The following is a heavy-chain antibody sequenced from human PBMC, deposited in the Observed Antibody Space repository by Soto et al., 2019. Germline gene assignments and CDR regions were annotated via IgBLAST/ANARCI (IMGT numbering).Heavy chain of an antibody. J-gene: IGHJ6*02. CDR3: ARSLLGYCSGGSCYTVAGYYGMDA. Sequence: VASVKVSCKASGYTFTSYGISWVRQAPGQGLEWMGWISAYNGNTNYAQRLQGRVTMTTDTSTSTAYMELRSLRSDDTAVYYCARSLLGYCSGGSCYTVAGYYGMDAWGQGTTVTVSS. D-gene: IGHD2-15*01. V-gene: IGHV1-18*01. CDR1: GYTFTSYG. CDR2: ISAYNGNT.